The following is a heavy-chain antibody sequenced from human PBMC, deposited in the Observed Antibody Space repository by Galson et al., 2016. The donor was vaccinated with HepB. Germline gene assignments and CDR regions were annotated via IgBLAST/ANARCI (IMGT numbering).Heavy chain of an antibody. D-gene: IGHD2-8*02. CDR2: ISYSGTT. Sequence: SETLSLTCTVSGGSISSSDYYWGWIRQPPGRGLDWIGSISYSGTTDYNPSLRNRITIFIDTSKNQFPLQLSSVTAADTALYFRASHGPKVRGWWGKWFDPWGPETLVTVSS. CDR3: ASHGPKVRGWWGKWFDP. V-gene: IGHV4-39*01. J-gene: IGHJ5*02. CDR1: GGSISSSDYY.